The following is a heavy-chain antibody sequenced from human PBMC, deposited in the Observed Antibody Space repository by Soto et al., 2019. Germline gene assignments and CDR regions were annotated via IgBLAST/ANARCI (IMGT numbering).Heavy chain of an antibody. D-gene: IGHD5-18*01. V-gene: IGHV3-30-3*01. CDR2: ISYDGSNK. J-gene: IGHJ3*02. CDR1: GFTFSSYA. Sequence: GGSLRLSCAASGFTFSSYAMHWVRQAPGKGLEWVAVISYDGSNKYYADSVKGRFTISRDNSKNTLYLQMNSLRAEDTAVYYCARDRESGYSYGHDAFDIWGQGKMVTVSS. CDR3: ARDRESGYSYGHDAFDI.